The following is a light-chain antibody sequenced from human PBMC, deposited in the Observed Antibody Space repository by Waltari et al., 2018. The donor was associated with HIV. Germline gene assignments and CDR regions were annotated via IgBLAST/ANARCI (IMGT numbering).Light chain of an antibody. CDR2: GSR. J-gene: IGLJ3*02. V-gene: IGLV1-40*01. CDR3: QSYCSSLGGSGV. Sequence: QSVLTQPPSVSAASGQRVTISCTGSSSNIGAGYDVHGYQQLPGTAPKHIIYGSRERPPGVPEPSSGHMSGSSASLAITGLEAGEGGDYYCQSYCSSLGGSGVFGGGTKLTGL. CDR1: SSNIGAGYD.